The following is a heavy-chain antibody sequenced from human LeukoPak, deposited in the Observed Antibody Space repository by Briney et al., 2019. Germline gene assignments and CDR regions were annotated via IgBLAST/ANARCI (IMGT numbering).Heavy chain of an antibody. CDR3: ARVELANWFDP. J-gene: IGHJ5*02. V-gene: IGHV4-61*01. D-gene: IGHD6-13*01. CDR1: GGSISSGSYY. Sequence: SLTLSLTCTVSGGSISSGSYYWSWIRQPPGKGLEWIGYIYYSGSTNYNPSLKSRVTISVDTSKNQFSLKLSSVTAADTAVYYCARVELANWFDPWGQGTLVTVSS. CDR2: IYYSGST.